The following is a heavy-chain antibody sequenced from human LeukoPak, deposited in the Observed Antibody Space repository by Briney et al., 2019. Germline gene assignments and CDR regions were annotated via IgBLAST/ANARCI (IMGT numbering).Heavy chain of an antibody. CDR1: GFRFDDYG. J-gene: IGHJ1*01. Sequence: GGSLRLSCAASGFRFDDYGMSWVRQAPGKGLEWVSHINWNGGSTLYADSVKGRFTISRDSAKNSLSLQMNSLRAEDTALYYCAKGPPSTMIVVVTRPKYFQHWGQGTLVTVSS. CDR2: INWNGGST. D-gene: IGHD3-22*01. V-gene: IGHV3-20*04. CDR3: AKGPPSTMIVVVTRPKYFQH.